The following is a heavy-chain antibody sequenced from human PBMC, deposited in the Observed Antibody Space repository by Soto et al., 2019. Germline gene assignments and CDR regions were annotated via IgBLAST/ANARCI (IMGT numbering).Heavy chain of an antibody. J-gene: IGHJ4*02. CDR2: INPSGGST. CDR3: AREAGGSYRGDLFDY. CDR1: GYTFTSYY. Sequence: ASVKVSCKASGYTFTSYYMHWVRQAPGQGLEWMGIINPSGGSTSYAQKFQGRVTMTRDTSTSTVYMELSSLRSEDTAVYYCAREAGGSYRGDLFDYWGQGTLVTVSS. V-gene: IGHV1-46*01. D-gene: IGHD1-26*01.